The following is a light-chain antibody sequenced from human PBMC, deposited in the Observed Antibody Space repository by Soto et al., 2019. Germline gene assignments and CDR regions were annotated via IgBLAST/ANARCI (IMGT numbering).Light chain of an antibody. CDR1: SSDVGGYNY. CDR3: RSYTSSSTYV. V-gene: IGLV2-14*01. CDR2: EVS. J-gene: IGLJ1*01. Sequence: QSVLTHPASVSGSPGQSITISCTGTSSDVGGYNYVSWYQQHPGKAPKLMIYEVSNRPSGVSNRFSGSKSGNTASLTISGLQAEDEADYYCRSYTSSSTYVFVTGTKVTV.